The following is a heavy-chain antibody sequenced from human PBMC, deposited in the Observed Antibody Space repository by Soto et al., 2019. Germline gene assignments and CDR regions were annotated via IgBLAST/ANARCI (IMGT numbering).Heavy chain of an antibody. J-gene: IGHJ6*02. V-gene: IGHV4-4*07. D-gene: IGHD6-6*01. Sequence: SETLSLTCTVSGGSISSYYWSWIRQPAGKGLEWIGRIYTSGSTNYNPSLKSRVTMSVDTSKNQFSLKLSSVTAADTAVYYCARVGGLAAPRLYYYYGMDVWGQGTTVTVSS. CDR1: GGSISSYY. CDR2: IYTSGST. CDR3: ARVGGLAAPRLYYYYGMDV.